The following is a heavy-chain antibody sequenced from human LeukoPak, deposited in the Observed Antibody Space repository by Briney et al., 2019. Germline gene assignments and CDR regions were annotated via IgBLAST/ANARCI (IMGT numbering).Heavy chain of an antibody. J-gene: IGHJ3*02. D-gene: IGHD1-26*01. V-gene: IGHV1-69*13. CDR1: GGTFSSYA. CDR2: IIPIFGTA. CDR3: ASRNSGSSQHAFDI. Sequence: SVKVSCRASGGTFSSYAISWVRQAPGQGLEWMGGIIPIFGTANYAQKFQGRVTITADESTSTAYMELSSLRSEDTAVYYCASRNSGSSQHAFDIWGQGTMVTVSS.